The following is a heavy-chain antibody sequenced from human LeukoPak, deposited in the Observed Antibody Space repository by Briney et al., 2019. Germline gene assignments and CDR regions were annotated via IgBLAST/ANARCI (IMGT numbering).Heavy chain of an antibody. V-gene: IGHV5-51*01. CDR3: ACREFYSPWPGP. D-gene: IGHD5-18*01. CDR1: GYSFTSYW. J-gene: IGHJ5*02. Sequence: GESLKISCKGSGYSFTSYWIGWVRQAPGKGLEWMGVIYPGDSRTRYNPSFEGQVTISADKSITTPYLQWSSLKASDTAMYYCACREFYSPWPGPWGQGTLVTVSS. CDR2: IYPGDSRT.